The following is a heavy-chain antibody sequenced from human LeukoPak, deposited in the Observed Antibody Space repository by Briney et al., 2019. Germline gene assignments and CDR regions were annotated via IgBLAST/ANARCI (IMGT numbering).Heavy chain of an antibody. J-gene: IGHJ6*03. CDR1: GFTFTNYG. CDR2: MSGSGGST. D-gene: IGHD3-9*01. CDR3: AKCILTGYYKGYMDV. Sequence: PGGSLRLSCAASGFTFTNYGMSWVRQAPGKGLEWVSAMSGSGGSTYYADSVKGRFTISRDNSKNTLYLQMNSLRAEDTAVYYCAKCILTGYYKGYMDVWGKGTTVTISS. V-gene: IGHV3-23*01.